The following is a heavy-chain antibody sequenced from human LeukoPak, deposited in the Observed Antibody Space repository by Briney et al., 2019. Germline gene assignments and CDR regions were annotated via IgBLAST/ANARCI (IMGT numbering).Heavy chain of an antibody. V-gene: IGHV1-69*04. CDR1: GYIFTDYY. CDR3: ARDPQDIVVVVAAKRGNWFDP. Sequence: GASVKVSCKTSGYIFTDYYIHWVRQAPGQGLEWMGRIIPILGIANYAQKFQGRVTITADKSTSTAYMELSSLRSEDTAVYYCARDPQDIVVVVAAKRGNWFDPWGQGTLVTVSS. D-gene: IGHD2-15*01. CDR2: IIPILGIA. J-gene: IGHJ5*02.